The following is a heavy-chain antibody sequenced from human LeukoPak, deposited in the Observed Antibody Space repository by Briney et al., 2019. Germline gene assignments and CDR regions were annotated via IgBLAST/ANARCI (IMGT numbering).Heavy chain of an antibody. Sequence: PGGPLRLSCAASGFTFSSYAMNWVRQTPGKGLEWVSYISSSSSTIYYADSVKGRFTISRDNAKNSLYLQMNSLSDEDTAVYYCASNPYGGHYFDYWGQGTLVTVSS. CDR1: GFTFSSYA. V-gene: IGHV3-48*02. D-gene: IGHD2-21*01. J-gene: IGHJ4*02. CDR2: ISSSSSTI. CDR3: ASNPYGGHYFDY.